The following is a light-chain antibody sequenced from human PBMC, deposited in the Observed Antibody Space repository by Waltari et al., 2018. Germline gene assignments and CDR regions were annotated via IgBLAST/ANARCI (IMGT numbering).Light chain of an antibody. CDR2: ANN. CDR1: SANIGNNH. CDR3: AAWDDSLNAYV. Sequence: QSVLTQPPSASGTPGQRATIPCSGSSANIGNNHVNCYQQVPGTAPKLLIYANNQRPSGVPDRLSGSKSGTSASLAISGLQSDDEADYYCAAWDDSLNAYVFGPATKVTVL. V-gene: IGLV1-44*01. J-gene: IGLJ1*01.